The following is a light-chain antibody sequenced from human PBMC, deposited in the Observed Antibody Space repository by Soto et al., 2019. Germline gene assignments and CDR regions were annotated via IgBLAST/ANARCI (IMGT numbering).Light chain of an antibody. CDR1: TGEVTSGYY. CDR3: LLYYGGAWF. J-gene: IGLJ7*01. Sequence: QAVVTQEPSLTVSPGGTVTLTCASNTGEVTSGYYPNWFQQKPGQAPRSLIYSANNRHSWTPARFSGSLLGGEAALTLSGVQAEDEAEYYCLLYYGGAWFFGGGTQLTVL. CDR2: SAN. V-gene: IGLV7-43*01.